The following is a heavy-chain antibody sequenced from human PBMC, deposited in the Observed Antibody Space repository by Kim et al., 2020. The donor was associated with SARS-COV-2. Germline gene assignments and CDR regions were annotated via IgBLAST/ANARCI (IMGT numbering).Heavy chain of an antibody. V-gene: IGHV3-21*04. J-gene: IGHJ4*03. Sequence: GGSLRLSCATSGFTFSSYDMNWVRQPPGKGLEWVSSISGSSGHIYYADSLEGRFTVSRDNTKNSLFLHMNSLRDEDTGVYYCARLMPSTTAVGYFDCWG. CDR1: GFTFSSYD. CDR3: ARLMPSTTAVGYFDC. CDR2: ISGSSGHI. D-gene: IGHD2-21*02.